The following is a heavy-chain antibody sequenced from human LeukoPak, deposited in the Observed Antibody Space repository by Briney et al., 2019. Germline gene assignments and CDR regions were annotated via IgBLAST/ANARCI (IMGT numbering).Heavy chain of an antibody. CDR3: AREDSSGSEDWFDP. D-gene: IGHD6-19*01. V-gene: IGHV1-2*02. CDR2: INPNSGGT. J-gene: IGHJ5*02. Sequence: ASVKVSCKASGYTFTGYYMHWVRQAPGQGLEWMGWINPNSGGTNYAQKFQGRVTMTRDTSISTAYMELGRLRSDDTAVHYCAREDSSGSEDWFDPWGQGTLVTVSS. CDR1: GYTFTGYY.